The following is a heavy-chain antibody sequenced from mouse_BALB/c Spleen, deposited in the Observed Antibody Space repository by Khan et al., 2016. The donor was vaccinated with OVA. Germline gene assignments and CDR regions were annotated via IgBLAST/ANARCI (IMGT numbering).Heavy chain of an antibody. CDR3: ERARGRYYAMDY. Sequence: EVQLQESGPGLVKPSQSLSLTCTVTGYSITRDYAWNWIRQFPGNKLEWMGYISNRGSTNYNPSLKSRISITRDTSTNRLFLQLNSVTTEDTATYYGERARGRYYAMDYWGQGTSVTVSS. V-gene: IGHV3-2*02. D-gene: IGHD3-3*01. CDR1: GYSITRDYA. J-gene: IGHJ4*01. CDR2: ISNRGST.